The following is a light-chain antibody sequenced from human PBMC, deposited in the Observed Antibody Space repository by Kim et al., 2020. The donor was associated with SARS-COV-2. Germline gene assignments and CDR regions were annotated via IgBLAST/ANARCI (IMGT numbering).Light chain of an antibody. CDR3: QQRSNWPT. V-gene: IGKV3-11*01. J-gene: IGKJ1*01. Sequence: SLSPGERATLSCRASQSVSSYLAWYQQKPGQAPRLHIYDASNRATGIPARFSGSGSGTDFTLTISSLEPEDFAVYYCQQRSNWPTFGQGTKVDIK. CDR1: QSVSSY. CDR2: DAS.